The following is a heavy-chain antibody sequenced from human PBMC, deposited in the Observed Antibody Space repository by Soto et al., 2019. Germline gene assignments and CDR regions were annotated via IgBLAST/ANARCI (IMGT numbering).Heavy chain of an antibody. Sequence: QLQLQESGSGLVKPSQTLSLTCAVSGGSISSGGYSWSWMRQPPGKGLEWIGYIYHSGSTYYNQSLKSRVTISVDRSTNQFSLKLSSVTAADTAVYYWAAGGGLPRYYWGQGTLVTVSS. D-gene: IGHD5-12*01. CDR2: IYHSGST. CDR1: GGSISSGGYS. V-gene: IGHV4-30-2*01. J-gene: IGHJ4*02. CDR3: AAGGGLPRYY.